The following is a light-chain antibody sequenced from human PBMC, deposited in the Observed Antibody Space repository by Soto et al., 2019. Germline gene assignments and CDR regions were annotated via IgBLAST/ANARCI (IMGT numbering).Light chain of an antibody. CDR1: QSVSSY. J-gene: IGKJ2*01. V-gene: IGKV3-11*01. Sequence: EIVLTQSPATLSLSPGERATLSCRASQSVSSYLAWYQQNPGQAPRLLIYDASNRATGIPARFSGSGSGTDFTLHISSLEPEDFAVYYCQQRRNWPPYTFGQGTKLEIK. CDR2: DAS. CDR3: QQRRNWPPYT.